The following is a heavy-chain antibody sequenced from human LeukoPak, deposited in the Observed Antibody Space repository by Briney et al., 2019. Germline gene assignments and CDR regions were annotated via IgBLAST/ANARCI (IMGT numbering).Heavy chain of an antibody. J-gene: IGHJ4*02. CDR2: INPNSGGT. V-gene: IGHV1-2*02. D-gene: IGHD6-13*01. CDR1: GYTFTGYY. Sequence: ASVRVSCKASGYTFTGYYMHWVRQAPGQGLEWMGWINPNSGGTNYAQKFQGRVTMTRDTSISTAYMELSRLRSDDTAVYYCVREPAQAAALDYWGQGTLVTVSS. CDR3: VREPAQAAALDY.